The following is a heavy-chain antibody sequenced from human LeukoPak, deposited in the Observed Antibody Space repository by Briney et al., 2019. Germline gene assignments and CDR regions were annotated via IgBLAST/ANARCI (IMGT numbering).Heavy chain of an antibody. CDR2: LYSGGSS. CDR3: ASNRVDTAIVDYYGMDV. J-gene: IGHJ6*02. V-gene: IGHV3-53*01. CDR1: GFTVSSNS. Sequence: PGGSLRLSCAASGFTVSSNSMSWVRQAPGKGLEWVSVLYSGGSSYYADSVQGRFTISRDNSKNTLYLQMNSLRAEDTAVYYCASNRVDTAIVDYYGMDVWGQGTTVTVSS. D-gene: IGHD5-18*01.